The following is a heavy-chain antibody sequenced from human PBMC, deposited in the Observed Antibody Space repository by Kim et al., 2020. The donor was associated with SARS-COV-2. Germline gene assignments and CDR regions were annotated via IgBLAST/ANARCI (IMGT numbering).Heavy chain of an antibody. J-gene: IGHJ4*02. D-gene: IGHD2-2*01. Sequence: ASVKVSCKASGYTFTGYYMHWVRQAPGQGLEWMGWINPNSGGTNYAQKFQGRVTMTRDTSISTAYMELSRLRSDDTAVYYCARVGYCSSTSCYGGVYYFDYWGQGTLVTVSS. CDR3: ARVGYCSSTSCYGGVYYFDY. CDR2: INPNSGGT. V-gene: IGHV1-2*02. CDR1: GYTFTGYY.